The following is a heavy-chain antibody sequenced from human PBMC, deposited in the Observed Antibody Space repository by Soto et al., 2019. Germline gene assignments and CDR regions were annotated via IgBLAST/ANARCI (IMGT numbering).Heavy chain of an antibody. Sequence: QVQLVQSGAEVKKPGSSVKVSCKASGGTFSSYTISWVRQAPGQGLEWMGRIIPILGIANYAQKFQGRVTITAHKSTSTAYMELSSLRSEDTAVYYCARDTEYSSGWMDYWGQGTLVTVSS. CDR1: GGTFSSYT. V-gene: IGHV1-69*08. D-gene: IGHD6-19*01. CDR2: IIPILGIA. CDR3: ARDTEYSSGWMDY. J-gene: IGHJ4*02.